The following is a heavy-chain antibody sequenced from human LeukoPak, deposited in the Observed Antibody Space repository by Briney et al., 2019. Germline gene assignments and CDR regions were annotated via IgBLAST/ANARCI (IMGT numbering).Heavy chain of an antibody. D-gene: IGHD3-22*01. CDR1: GYTFINYY. CDR2: ISAYNGNT. Sequence: ASVKVSCKASGYTFINYYMHWVRQAPGQGLEWMGWISAYNGNTNYAQKLQGRVTMTTDTSTSTAYMELRSLRSDDTAVYYCARDRMYYYDSSGLSFDYWGQGTLVTVSS. CDR3: ARDRMYYYDSSGLSFDY. V-gene: IGHV1-18*04. J-gene: IGHJ4*02.